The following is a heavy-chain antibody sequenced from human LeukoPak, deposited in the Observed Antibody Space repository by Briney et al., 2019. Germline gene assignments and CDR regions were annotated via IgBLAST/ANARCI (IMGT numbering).Heavy chain of an antibody. V-gene: IGHV4-39*07. D-gene: IGHD1-1*01. CDR3: ARVLSYYFDY. CDR1: GGSISSSSYY. Sequence: SSETLSLTCTVSGGSISSSSYYWGWIRQPPGKGLEWIGSIYYSGSTYYNPSLKSRVTISVDTSKNQFSLKLSSVTAADTAVYYCARVLSYYFDYWGQGTLVTVSS. CDR2: IYYSGST. J-gene: IGHJ4*02.